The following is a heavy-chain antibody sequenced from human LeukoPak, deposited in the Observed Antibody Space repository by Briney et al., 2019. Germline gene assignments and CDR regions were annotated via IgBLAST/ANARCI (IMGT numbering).Heavy chain of an antibody. CDR2: IYYSGST. Sequence: PSQTLSLTCTVSGGSISSGDYYWSWIRQPPGKGLEWIGYIYYSGSTYYNPSLKSRVTISVDTSNNQFSLKLSSVTAADTAVYYCAREALRPSRWFDPWSQGTLVTVSS. V-gene: IGHV4-30-4*01. CDR3: AREALRPSRWFDP. D-gene: IGHD4-17*01. CDR1: GGSISSGDYY. J-gene: IGHJ5*02.